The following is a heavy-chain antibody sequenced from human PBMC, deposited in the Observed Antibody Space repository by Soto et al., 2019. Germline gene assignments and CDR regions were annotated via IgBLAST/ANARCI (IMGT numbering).Heavy chain of an antibody. CDR3: XXXXXXXXXXXXXXFDX. CDR2: IIPILGIA. Sequence: QVQLVQSGAEVKKPGSSVKVSCKASGGTFSSYTISWVRQAPGQGLEWMGRIIPILGIANYAQKFQGRVTITADKSTSTAYMELSSXXXXXXAXXXXXXXXXXXXXXXXXXFDXWGRGTLVTVSS. V-gene: IGHV1-69*02. CDR1: GGTFSSYT. J-gene: IGHJ2*01.